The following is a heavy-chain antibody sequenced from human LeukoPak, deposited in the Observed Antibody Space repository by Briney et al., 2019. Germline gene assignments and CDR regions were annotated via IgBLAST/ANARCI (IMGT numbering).Heavy chain of an antibody. J-gene: IGHJ4*02. CDR1: GGSMSSGDYS. CDR3: ARGTYYYDSSGYYFDY. V-gene: IGHV4-30-2*01. Sequence: SETLSLTCAVSGGSMSSGDYSWSWIRQPPGKGLEWIGYIFPSGSTYYNPSLKSRVTISVDRSKNQLSLKLSSVTAADTAVYYCARGTYYYDSSGYYFDYWGQGTLVTVSS. CDR2: IFPSGST. D-gene: IGHD3-22*01.